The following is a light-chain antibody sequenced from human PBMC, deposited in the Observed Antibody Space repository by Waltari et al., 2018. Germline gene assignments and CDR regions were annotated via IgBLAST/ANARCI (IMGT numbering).Light chain of an antibody. CDR3: SSYRSSAIVV. CDR1: SSDVGGHNF. CDR2: GVT. V-gene: IGLV2-14*03. Sequence: QSALTQPASVSGSPGQSITISCTGTSSDVGGHNFVSWYQQHPGKAPKLIIFGVTNRPSGISDRFSGSKSGNTASLTISGLQAEDEGDDYCSSYRSSAIVVFGGGTKLSVL. J-gene: IGLJ2*01.